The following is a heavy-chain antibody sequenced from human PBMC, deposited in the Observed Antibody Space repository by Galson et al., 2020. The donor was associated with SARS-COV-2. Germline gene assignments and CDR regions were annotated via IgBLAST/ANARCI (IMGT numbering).Heavy chain of an antibody. D-gene: IGHD3-22*01. Sequence: GGSLRLSCAASGFTFSSYWMSWVRQAPGKGLEWVANIKQDGSEKYYVDSVKGRFTISRDNAKNSLYLQMNSLRAEDTAVYCCARDLLLEYYYDSSGPAFDYWGQGTLVTVSS. CDR2: IKQDGSEK. CDR3: ARDLLLEYYYDSSGPAFDY. V-gene: IGHV3-7*03. J-gene: IGHJ4*02. CDR1: GFTFSSYW.